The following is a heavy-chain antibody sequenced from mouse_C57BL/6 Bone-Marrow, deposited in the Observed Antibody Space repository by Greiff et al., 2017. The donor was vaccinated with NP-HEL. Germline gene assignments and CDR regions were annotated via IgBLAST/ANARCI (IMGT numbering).Heavy chain of an antibody. CDR3: ARASCDYFDY. Sequence: EVHLVESGPELVKPGASVKISCKASGYSFTGYYMNWVKQSPEKSLEWIGEINPSTGGTTYKQKFKAKATLTVDKSSSTAYLQLKSLTSADSSVYYCARASCDYFDYWGQGTTLTVSS. V-gene: IGHV1-42*01. D-gene: IGHD3-3*01. CDR2: INPSTGGT. CDR1: GYSFTGYY. J-gene: IGHJ2*01.